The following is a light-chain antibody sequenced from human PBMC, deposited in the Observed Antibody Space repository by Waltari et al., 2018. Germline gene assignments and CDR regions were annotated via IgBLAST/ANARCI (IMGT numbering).Light chain of an antibody. V-gene: IGLV2-14*03. J-gene: IGLJ3*02. Sequence: HSALAQPASVSGSPGQSITISCTGTSSDVGAYNYVSWYQQHPGKAPRPMIYDVNNRPSGVSNRFSGPKSGNAASLTISGLQAEDEADYYCSSFTRASSWVFGGGTKLTV. CDR1: SSDVGAYNY. CDR2: DVN. CDR3: SSFTRASSWV.